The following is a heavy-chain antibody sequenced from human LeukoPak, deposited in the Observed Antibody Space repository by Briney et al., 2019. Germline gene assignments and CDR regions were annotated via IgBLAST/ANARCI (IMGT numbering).Heavy chain of an antibody. Sequence: PSETLSLTCTVSGGSISSSSYYWGWIRQPPGKGLEWIGSIYYSGSTYYDPSLKSRVTISVDTSKSQFSLKLSSVTAADTAVYYCARDMYYYGSGSLDYWGQGTLVTVSS. D-gene: IGHD3-10*01. CDR3: ARDMYYYGSGSLDY. J-gene: IGHJ4*02. CDR1: GGSISSSSYY. V-gene: IGHV4-39*07. CDR2: IYYSGST.